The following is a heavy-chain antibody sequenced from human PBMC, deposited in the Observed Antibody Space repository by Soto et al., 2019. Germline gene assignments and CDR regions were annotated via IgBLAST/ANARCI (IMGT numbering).Heavy chain of an antibody. D-gene: IGHD6-13*01. Sequence: QVQLVQAGAEVKKPGSSVTVSCKASGGTFSSYAISWVRQVPGQGREWMGGIMPIFGTANYAQKLQGRVTIPADKSTRQVYKGMSRLRSEDTDLYYCARGQWGRPPGIAAPGPLGAPDYYGMDGWGPGT. CDR3: ARGQWGRPPGIAAPGPLGAPDYYGMDG. J-gene: IGHJ6*02. CDR2: IMPIFGTA. CDR1: GGTFSSYA. V-gene: IGHV1-69*06.